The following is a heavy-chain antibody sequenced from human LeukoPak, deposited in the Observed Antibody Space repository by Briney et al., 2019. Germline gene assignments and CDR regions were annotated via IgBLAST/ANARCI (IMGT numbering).Heavy chain of an antibody. V-gene: IGHV3-21*01. Sequence: PGGSLRLSCAASGFTFSSYSMNWVRQAPGKGLEWVSSISSSSSYIYYTDSVKGRFTISRDNAKNSLYVQTNSLRAEDTAVYYCAGTPSSPLLWFGVLKYNWFDPWGQGTLVTVSS. J-gene: IGHJ5*02. D-gene: IGHD3-10*01. CDR2: ISSSSSYI. CDR1: GFTFSSYS. CDR3: AGTPSSPLLWFGVLKYNWFDP.